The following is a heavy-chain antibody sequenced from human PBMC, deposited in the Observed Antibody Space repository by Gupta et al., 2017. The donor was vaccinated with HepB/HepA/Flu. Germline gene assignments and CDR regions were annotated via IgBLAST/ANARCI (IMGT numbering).Heavy chain of an antibody. CDR2: ISGNGGST. Sequence: EVQMLASGGSLVQPGGSLRLSCAASGFTFSTYAMSWVRQAPGKGLEWVSSISGNGGSTYYADSVKGRFTISRDNFKNTLYLQMNSLRADDTAVYYCASGPIMVRGFDYWGQGTLVTVSS. CDR3: ASGPIMVRGFDY. J-gene: IGHJ4*02. D-gene: IGHD3-10*01. V-gene: IGHV3-23*01. CDR1: GFTFSTYA.